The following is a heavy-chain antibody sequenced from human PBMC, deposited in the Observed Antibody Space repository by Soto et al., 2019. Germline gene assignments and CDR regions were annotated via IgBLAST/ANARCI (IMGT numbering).Heavy chain of an antibody. CDR3: AKDKSGTTSFDY. J-gene: IGHJ4*02. CDR1: GFIINRDA. V-gene: IGHV3-23*01. D-gene: IGHD1-1*01. CDR2: INDRGDTT. Sequence: PGGSLRLSCAASGFIINRDALSWVRQAPGKGLEWVAAINDRGDTTHYADSVKGRFTISRDTSKNTLYLQMNTLRAEDTAVYYCAKDKSGTTSFDYWGRGTLVTVSS.